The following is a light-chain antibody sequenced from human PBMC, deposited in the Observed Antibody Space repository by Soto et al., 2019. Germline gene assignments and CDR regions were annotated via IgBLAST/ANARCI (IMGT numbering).Light chain of an antibody. V-gene: IGKV3-11*01. Sequence: DTVLTQAPATLSLSPGERATLSCRASQSFRGLLAWYQQKPGQAPRLLIYDAYNRATGIPPRFSGSGSGTDFTLTISSLEPEDSAVYYCQQRHMWPITFGQGTQLEIK. CDR2: DAY. CDR3: QQRHMWPIT. J-gene: IGKJ5*01. CDR1: QSFRGL.